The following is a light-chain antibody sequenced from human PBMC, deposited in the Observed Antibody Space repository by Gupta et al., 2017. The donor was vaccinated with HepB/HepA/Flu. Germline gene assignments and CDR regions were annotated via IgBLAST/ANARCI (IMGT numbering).Light chain of an antibody. CDR3: ETGDSNSV. CDR1: SGHSSYI. J-gene: IGLJ1*01. CDR2: VEGSGSY. V-gene: IGLV4-60*03. Sequence: QPVLTPSSSASASLGSSVKLTCTLSSGHSSYIIAWRQQQPGKATLYLMKVEGSGSYNKGSGGRDRFSGSSSGADRYLTISKVQSEDEDDYYCETGDSNSVFGTGTKVTVL.